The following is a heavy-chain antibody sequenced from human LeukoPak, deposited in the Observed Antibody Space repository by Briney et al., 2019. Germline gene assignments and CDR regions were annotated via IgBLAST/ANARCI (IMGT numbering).Heavy chain of an antibody. Sequence: PTGGSLRLSCAASGFSLSSYAMSWVRQAPGKGLEWVSAISSTDAGTYHADSVRGRFTISRDSSKNTLYLQMNSLRAEDAAVYYCARRSDIYYYYMDVWGKGTTVTVSS. V-gene: IGHV3-23*01. CDR2: ISSTDAGT. CDR1: GFSLSSYA. CDR3: ARRSDIYYYYMDV. J-gene: IGHJ6*03. D-gene: IGHD3-9*01.